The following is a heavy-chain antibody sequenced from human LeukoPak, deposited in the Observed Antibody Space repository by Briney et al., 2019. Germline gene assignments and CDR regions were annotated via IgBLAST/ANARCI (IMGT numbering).Heavy chain of an antibody. CDR3: ARNGMQWFFDL. CDR1: GYIFTTYW. Sequence: GASLKISCKGSGYIFTTYWIAWVRQMPGKGLEWMGVIYPGDSYTTYSPSFQGQVTISADKSINTAYLHWSSLKASDTAIYYCARNGMQWFFDLWGRGTLVTVSS. D-gene: IGHD1-26*01. V-gene: IGHV5-51*01. CDR2: IYPGDSYT. J-gene: IGHJ2*01.